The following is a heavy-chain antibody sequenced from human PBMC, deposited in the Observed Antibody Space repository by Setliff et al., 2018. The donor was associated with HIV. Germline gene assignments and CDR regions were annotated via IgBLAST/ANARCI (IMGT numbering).Heavy chain of an antibody. D-gene: IGHD3-9*01. CDR1: GGTFSNYG. CDR2: IIPISGTA. CDR3: AGSILTGYYTFGADY. Sequence: SVKVSCKASGGTFSNYGMSWVRQAPGQGLEWMGGIIPISGTANYAQKFQGRVTITTDESTSTAYMELRSLRSDDTALYYCAGSILTGYYTFGADYWGQGTLVTVSS. J-gene: IGHJ4*02. V-gene: IGHV1-69*05.